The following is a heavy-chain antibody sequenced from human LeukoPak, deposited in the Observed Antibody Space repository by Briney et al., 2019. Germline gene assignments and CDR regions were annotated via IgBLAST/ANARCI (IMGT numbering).Heavy chain of an antibody. J-gene: IGHJ5*02. D-gene: IGHD2-2*01. CDR2: IYYSGST. CDR1: GGFFSRGDYY. Sequence: SQTLSLTCTVSGGFFSRGDYYWSWVRQPPGKGLEWIGYIYYSGSTYYNPSLKSRVTISVDTSKNQFSLKLSSVTAADTAVYYCARWGLRDFAVPAAENWFDPWGQGTLVTVSS. V-gene: IGHV4-30-4*01. CDR3: ARWGLRDFAVPAAENWFDP.